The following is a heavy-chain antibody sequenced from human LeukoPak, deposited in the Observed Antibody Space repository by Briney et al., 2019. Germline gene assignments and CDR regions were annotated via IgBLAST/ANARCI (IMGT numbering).Heavy chain of an antibody. J-gene: IGHJ6*03. V-gene: IGHV1-18*01. CDR2: ISAYSGNT. Sequence: ASVKLSCKASGYTFTSYGISWVRHAPGQGLEGMGWISAYSGNTSYAQKFQGRVTMTRDTSTSTVYMELSSLRSEDTAVYYCARSNRNYYMDFWGKGTTVTISS. CDR3: ARSNRNYYMDF. CDR1: GYTFTSYG.